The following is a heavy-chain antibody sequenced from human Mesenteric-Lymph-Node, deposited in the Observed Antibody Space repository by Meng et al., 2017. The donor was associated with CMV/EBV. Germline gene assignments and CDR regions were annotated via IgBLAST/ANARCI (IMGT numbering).Heavy chain of an antibody. Sequence: GESLKISCAASGFTFSSYWMHWVRQAPGKGLVWVSRINSDGSSTSYADSVKGRFTISRDNAKNTLYLQMNSLRAEDTAVYYCARDPLVWGGNSGWFDPWGQGTLVTVSS. CDR3: ARDPLVWGGNSGWFDP. CDR2: INSDGSST. CDR1: GFTFSSYW. J-gene: IGHJ5*02. D-gene: IGHD4-23*01. V-gene: IGHV3-74*01.